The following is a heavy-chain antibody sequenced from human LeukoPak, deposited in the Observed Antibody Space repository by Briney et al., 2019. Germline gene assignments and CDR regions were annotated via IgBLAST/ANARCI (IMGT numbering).Heavy chain of an antibody. Sequence: NPSETLSLTCTVSGGSISSSSYYWGWIRQPPGKGLEWIGSIYYSGSTYYNPSLKSRVTISVDTSKNQFSLKLSSVTAADTAVYYCAREVYYYDSSGYWRGYYFDYWGQGTLVTVSS. CDR3: AREVYYYDSSGYWRGYYFDY. D-gene: IGHD3-22*01. CDR2: IYYSGST. V-gene: IGHV4-39*07. J-gene: IGHJ4*02. CDR1: GGSISSSSYY.